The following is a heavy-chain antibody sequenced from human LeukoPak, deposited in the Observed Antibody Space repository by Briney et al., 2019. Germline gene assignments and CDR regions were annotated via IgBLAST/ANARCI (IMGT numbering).Heavy chain of an antibody. V-gene: IGHV1-2*04. CDR3: ARDGRGYCSGGSCYSFDY. J-gene: IGHJ4*02. CDR1: GYTFTGYY. D-gene: IGHD2-15*01. CDR2: INPNSGGT. Sequence: ASVKVSCKASGYTFTGYYMHWVRQAPGQGLEWMGWINPNSGGTNYAQKFQGWVTMTRDTSISTAYMELSRLRSDDTAVYYCARDGRGYCSGGSCYSFDYWAREPWSPSPQ.